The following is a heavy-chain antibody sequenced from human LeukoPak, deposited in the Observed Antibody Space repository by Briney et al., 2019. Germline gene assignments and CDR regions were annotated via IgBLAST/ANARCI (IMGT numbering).Heavy chain of an antibody. CDR2: IYTSGST. Sequence: KPSQTLSLTCTVSGGSISSYYWSWIRQPAGKGLEWIGRIYTSGSTNYNPSLKSRVTMSVDTSKNQFSLKLSSVTAADTAVYYCARDGPPGYSSGWYEVDYWGQGTLVTVSS. V-gene: IGHV4-4*07. CDR1: GGSISSYY. J-gene: IGHJ4*02. CDR3: ARDGPPGYSSGWYEVDY. D-gene: IGHD6-19*01.